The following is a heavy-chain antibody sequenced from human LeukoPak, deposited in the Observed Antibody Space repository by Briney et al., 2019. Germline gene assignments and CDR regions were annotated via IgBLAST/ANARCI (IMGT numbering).Heavy chain of an antibody. CDR2: ISAYNGNT. J-gene: IGHJ3*02. CDR3: ASTNYGPWGSSDAFDI. D-gene: IGHD2-2*01. V-gene: IGHV1-18*01. CDR1: GYTFTSYG. Sequence: ASVKVSCKASGYTFTSYGISWVRQAPGQGLEWMGWISAYNGNTNYAQKLQGRVTMTTDTSTSTAYMELRSLRSDDTAVYYCASTNYGPWGSSDAFDIWGQGTMVTVSS.